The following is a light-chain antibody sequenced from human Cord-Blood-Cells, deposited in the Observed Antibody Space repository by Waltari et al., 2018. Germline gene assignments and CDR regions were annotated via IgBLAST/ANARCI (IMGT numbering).Light chain of an antibody. CDR3: QQYNNWPPKWT. V-gene: IGKV3-15*01. J-gene: IGKJ1*01. CDR1: QSVSSN. CDR2: GAS. Sequence: IVMTQSPATLSVSTGETATLSCRASQSVSSNVAWYQQKPGQAPRLLIYGASTRATGIPARFSGSGSGTEFTLTISSLQSEDFAVYYCQQYNNWPPKWTFGQGTKVEIK.